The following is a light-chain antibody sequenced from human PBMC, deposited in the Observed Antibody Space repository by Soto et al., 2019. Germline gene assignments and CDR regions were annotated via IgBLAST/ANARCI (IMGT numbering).Light chain of an antibody. Sequence: QSALTQPASVSGSPGQSITISCSGTSSDVGAYNYVSWYQQHPAKAPKLMIYDVSNRPSGVSDRFSGSKSGNTASLTISGLQAEDEADYYCYSYTSSSTSVFASGTKVTVL. CDR2: DVS. CDR3: YSYTSSSTSV. V-gene: IGLV2-14*01. CDR1: SSDVGAYNY. J-gene: IGLJ1*01.